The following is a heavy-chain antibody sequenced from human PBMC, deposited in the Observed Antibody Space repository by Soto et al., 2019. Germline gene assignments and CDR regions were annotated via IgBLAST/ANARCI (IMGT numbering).Heavy chain of an antibody. D-gene: IGHD1-26*01. CDR2: INPNSGGT. CDR1: GYTFTGYY. J-gene: IGHJ3*02. V-gene: IGHV1-2*04. CDR3: ARQRRIVGAGGAFDI. Sequence: QVQLVQSGAEVKKPGASVKVSCKASGYTFTGYYMHWVRQAPGQGLEWMGWINPNSGGTNYAQKFQGWVTMTRDTSISTAYMELSRLRSDDTAVYYCARQRRIVGAGGAFDIWGQGTMVTVSS.